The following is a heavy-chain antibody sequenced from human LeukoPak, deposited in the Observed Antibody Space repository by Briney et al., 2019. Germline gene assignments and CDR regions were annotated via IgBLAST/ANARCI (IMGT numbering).Heavy chain of an antibody. Sequence: GGSLRLSCAASGFTFSSYWMSWVRQAPGKELEWVANIKQDGSEKYYVDSVKGRFTISRDNAKNSLYLQMNSLRAEDTAVYYCARRMSIAARNYYYYMDVWGKGTTVTVSS. CDR3: ARRMSIAARNYYYYMDV. D-gene: IGHD6-6*01. CDR2: IKQDGSEK. CDR1: GFTFSSYW. J-gene: IGHJ6*03. V-gene: IGHV3-7*01.